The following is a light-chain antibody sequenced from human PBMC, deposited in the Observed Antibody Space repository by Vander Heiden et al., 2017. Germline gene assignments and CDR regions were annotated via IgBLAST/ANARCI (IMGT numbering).Light chain of an antibody. Sequence: HSVLTQPPSTSGHPGQRVTLPASGSSSNIGSNAVNWYQQLPGAAPRLLIYNNDQRPSGVPDRFSGSKSGTSASLSVSGLRSEDEADYYCAAWDDSLTGLVFGGGTKLTVL. J-gene: IGLJ2*01. V-gene: IGLV1-44*01. CDR2: NND. CDR3: AAWDDSLTGLV. CDR1: SSNIGSNA.